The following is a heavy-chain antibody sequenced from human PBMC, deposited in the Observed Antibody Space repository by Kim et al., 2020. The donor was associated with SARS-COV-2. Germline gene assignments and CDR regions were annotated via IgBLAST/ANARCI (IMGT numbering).Heavy chain of an antibody. CDR3: ARVGYDYVWGSYRDYYYYYRMDG. V-gene: IGHV3-11*03. Sequence: GGSLRLSCAASGFTFSDYYMSWIRQAPGKGLEWVSYISSSSSYTNYADSVKGRFTLSRDNAKNSQYLQMNSLRAEDTAVYYGARVGYDYVWGSYRDYYYYYRMDGWGQGTTVTVSS. D-gene: IGHD3-16*02. CDR1: GFTFSDYY. J-gene: IGHJ6*02. CDR2: ISSSSSYT.